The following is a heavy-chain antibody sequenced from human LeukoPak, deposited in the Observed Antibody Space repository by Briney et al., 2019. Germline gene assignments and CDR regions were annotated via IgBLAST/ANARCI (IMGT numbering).Heavy chain of an antibody. CDR3: ARERRSSGLQIFDY. CDR2: IYYSGST. CDR1: GGSIISSSFW. J-gene: IGHJ4*02. Sequence: SETLSLTCTVSGGSIISSSFWWGWIRQPPGKGLEWIGYIYYSGSTNYNPSLKSRVTISVDTSKNQFSLKLSSVTAADTAVYYCARERRSSGLQIFDYWGQGTLVTVSS. V-gene: IGHV4-61*05. D-gene: IGHD3-22*01.